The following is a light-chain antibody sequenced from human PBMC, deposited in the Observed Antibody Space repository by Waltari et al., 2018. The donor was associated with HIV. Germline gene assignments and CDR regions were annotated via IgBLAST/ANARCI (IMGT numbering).Light chain of an antibody. CDR1: VSNIWSYHL. Sequence: QSALTQPASVSGSPGQSINISCSGSVSNIWSYHLLSWFQQHPRKAPKVVMYEGTRRPSDVSDRFAGYRSGSSASLTISGLQAEDEADYYCYSYAGSGTFVFGSGTRVTVL. J-gene: IGLJ1*01. CDR3: YSYAGSGTFV. V-gene: IGLV2-23*01. CDR2: EGT.